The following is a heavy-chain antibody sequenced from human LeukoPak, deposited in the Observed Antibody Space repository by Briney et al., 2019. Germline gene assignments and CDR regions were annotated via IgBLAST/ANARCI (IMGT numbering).Heavy chain of an antibody. D-gene: IGHD3-16*01. J-gene: IGHJ4*02. CDR1: GASMNTYY. CDR3: VQDGPLRSDY. Sequence: SEILSLTCTVSGASMNTYYYSWIRQPAGKGLEWIGRIFASGTTNYNPSLKSRIAMSVDTSKNQFFLNLTSVTAADTAMYYCVQDGPLRSDYWGQGTLVTVSS. V-gene: IGHV4-4*07. CDR2: IFASGTT.